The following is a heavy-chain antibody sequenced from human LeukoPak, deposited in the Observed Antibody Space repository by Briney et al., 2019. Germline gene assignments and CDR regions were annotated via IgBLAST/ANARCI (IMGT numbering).Heavy chain of an antibody. CDR2: MYTGGTT. CDR3: AKDEATSGGGLAS. V-gene: IGHV3-53*01. D-gene: IGHD3-16*01. CDR1: GFTVSGTH. J-gene: IGHJ5*01. Sequence: PGGSLRHSCSASGFTVSGTHMSWVRQAPGKGLEWVSAMYTGGTTYYADSVTGRFTVSRDTSRNTLFLHMNSLRAEDTAVYYCAKDEATSGGGLASWGQGTLVIVSS.